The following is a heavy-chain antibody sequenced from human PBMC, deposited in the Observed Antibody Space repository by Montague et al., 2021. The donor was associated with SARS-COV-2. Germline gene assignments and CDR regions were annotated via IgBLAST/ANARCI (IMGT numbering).Heavy chain of an antibody. D-gene: IGHD3-9*01. CDR3: AHLIRYYDIFTGIPFDY. Sequence: PALVKPTQTLTLTCTFSGFSLSTPNVGVGWIRRPPGKALEWVVVIYSNDEKRYSPSLRNRLTITKDTAKNQVVLSLTYVDPVDTATYYCAHLIRYYDIFTGIPFDYWGQGSQVTVSS. V-gene: IGHV2-5*01. J-gene: IGHJ4*02. CDR1: GFSLSTPNVG. CDR2: IYSNDEK.